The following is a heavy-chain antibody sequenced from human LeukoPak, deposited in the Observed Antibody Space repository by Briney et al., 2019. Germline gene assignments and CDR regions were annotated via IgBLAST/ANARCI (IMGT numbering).Heavy chain of an antibody. CDR3: ATSAPSVEIGGWFDP. Sequence: SETLSLACTVSGGSISSVGYYWSWIRQHPGKGLEWIAYIYYRWSSYYNPFLRSRVTIAVDTSKNQFSLKLSSVTAAATSVYYCATSAPSVEIGGWFDPCGQGTLVTVSS. CDR1: GGSISSVGYY. V-gene: IGHV4-31*03. CDR2: IYYRWSS. J-gene: IGHJ5*02.